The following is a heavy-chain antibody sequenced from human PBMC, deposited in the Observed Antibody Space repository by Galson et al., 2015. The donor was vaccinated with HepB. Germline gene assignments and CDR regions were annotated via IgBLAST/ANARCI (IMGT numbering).Heavy chain of an antibody. V-gene: IGHV4-39*01. Sequence: LSLTCTVSGGSISTTSYYWGWIRQSPGEGLQWIGSIYYNGDSYYNPSLESRVTMSVDTSKKHFSLRLSSVTAADTAVYYCARHGYSSYFSWGQGTLVTVSS. CDR1: GGSISTTSYY. J-gene: IGHJ5*02. CDR2: IYYNGDS. D-gene: IGHD6-6*01. CDR3: ARHGYSSYFS.